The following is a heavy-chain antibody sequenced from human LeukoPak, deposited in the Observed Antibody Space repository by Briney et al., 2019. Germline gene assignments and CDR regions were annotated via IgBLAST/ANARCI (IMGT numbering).Heavy chain of an antibody. J-gene: IGHJ6*02. CDR3: ARDWVAGTQGYYGMDV. CDR1: GFTFDDYA. Sequence: PGRSLRLSCAASGFTFDDYAMHWVRQAPGKGLEWVSGISWNSGSIGYADSVKGRFTISRDNAKNSLYLQMNSLRAEDTAVYYCARDWVAGTQGYYGMDVWGQGTTVTVSS. V-gene: IGHV3-9*01. CDR2: ISWNSGSI. D-gene: IGHD2-15*01.